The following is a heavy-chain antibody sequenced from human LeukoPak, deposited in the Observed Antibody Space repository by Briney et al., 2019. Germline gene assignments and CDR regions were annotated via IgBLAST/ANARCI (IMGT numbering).Heavy chain of an antibody. V-gene: IGHV4-34*01. CDR2: INHSGST. J-gene: IGHJ6*02. CDR1: GGSFSGYY. CDR3: ARGDRLRYDRRGVRSYYYYYYGMEV. Sequence: SETLSLTCAVYGGSFSGYYWSWIRQPPGKGLEWIGEINHSGSTNYNPSLKSRVTISVDTSKNQFSLKLSSVTAADTAVYYCARGDRLRYDRRGVRSYYYYYYGMEVWGQGTTVTVSS. D-gene: IGHD3-16*01.